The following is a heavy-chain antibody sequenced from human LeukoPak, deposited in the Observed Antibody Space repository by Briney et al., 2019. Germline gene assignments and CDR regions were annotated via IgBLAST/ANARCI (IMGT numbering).Heavy chain of an antibody. CDR3: AKDDNSWYLFDY. Sequence: GGSLRLSCAASGFTFSSYSMNWVRQAPGKGLEWVSYISSSSSTTYYADSVKGRFTISRDNSKNTLYPQMNSLRAEDTAVYYCAKDDNSWYLFDYWGQGTLVTVSS. J-gene: IGHJ4*02. V-gene: IGHV3-48*01. CDR1: GFTFSSYS. CDR2: ISSSSSTT. D-gene: IGHD6-13*01.